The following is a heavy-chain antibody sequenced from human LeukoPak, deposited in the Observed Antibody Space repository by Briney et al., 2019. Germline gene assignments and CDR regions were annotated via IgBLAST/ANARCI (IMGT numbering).Heavy chain of an antibody. CDR1: GYTFTGYY. CDR3: ASGSTVSWELLR. CDR2: INPNSGGT. Sequence: ASVKVSCKASGYTFTGYYMHWVRRAPGQGLEWMGRINPNSGGTNYAQKFQGRVTMTRDTSISTAYMELSSLRSEDTAVYYCASGSTVSWELLRWGQGTLVTVSS. J-gene: IGHJ4*02. V-gene: IGHV1-2*06. D-gene: IGHD1-26*01.